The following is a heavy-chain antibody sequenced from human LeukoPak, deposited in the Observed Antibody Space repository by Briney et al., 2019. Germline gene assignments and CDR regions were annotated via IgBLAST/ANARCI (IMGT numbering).Heavy chain of an antibody. J-gene: IGHJ4*02. CDR2: IHVGNGNT. D-gene: IGHD3-10*01. CDR1: GYTFTSYA. V-gene: IGHV1-3*01. Sequence: ASVKVSCKASGYTFTSYAMHWVRQAPGQRLEWMGWIHVGNGNTEYSQKFQGRVTITRDTPATTTYMELSSLRSEDTAVYYCARVDGSGPNAPNDCWGQGSLVTVPS. CDR3: ARVDGSGPNAPNDC.